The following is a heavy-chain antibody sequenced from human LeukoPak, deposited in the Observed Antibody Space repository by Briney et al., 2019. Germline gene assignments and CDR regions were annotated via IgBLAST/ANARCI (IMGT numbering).Heavy chain of an antibody. CDR2: ISYDGSNK. J-gene: IGHJ4*02. CDR1: GCTFSSYA. Sequence: PGGSLRLSCAASGCTFSSYAMHWGRQAPGKGLEGVAVISYDGSNKYYADSVKGRFTISRDNSKNTLYLQMNSLRAEDTAVYYCARGRRGQLTRYYFDYWGQGTLVTVSS. D-gene: IGHD3-9*01. CDR3: ARGRRGQLTRYYFDY. V-gene: IGHV3-30*04.